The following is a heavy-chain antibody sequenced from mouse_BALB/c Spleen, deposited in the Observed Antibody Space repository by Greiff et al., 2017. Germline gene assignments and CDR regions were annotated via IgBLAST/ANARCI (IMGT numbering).Heavy chain of an antibody. CDR1: GFTFTDYY. V-gene: IGHV7-3*02. D-gene: IGHD2-10*02. CDR3: ARDGSPAYGNYPWFAY. CDR2: IRNKANGYTT. J-gene: IGHJ3*01. Sequence: EVMLVESGGGLVQPGGSLRLSCATSGFTFTDYYMSWVRQPPGKALEWLGFIRNKANGYTTEYSASVKGRFTISRDNSQSILYLQMNTLRAEDSATYYCARDGSPAYGNYPWFAYWGQGTLVTVSA.